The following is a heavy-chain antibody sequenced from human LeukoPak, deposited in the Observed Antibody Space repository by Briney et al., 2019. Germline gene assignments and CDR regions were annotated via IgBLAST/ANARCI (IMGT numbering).Heavy chain of an antibody. V-gene: IGHV3-30*18. Sequence: PGGSLRLSCAASGFTFSSYGMPWVRQAPGKGLEWVAVISYDGSNKYYADSVKGRFTISRDNSKNTLYLQMNSLRAEDTAVYYCAKADGSGSHDYWGQGTLVTVSS. D-gene: IGHD3-10*01. J-gene: IGHJ4*02. CDR1: GFTFSSYG. CDR2: ISYDGSNK. CDR3: AKADGSGSHDY.